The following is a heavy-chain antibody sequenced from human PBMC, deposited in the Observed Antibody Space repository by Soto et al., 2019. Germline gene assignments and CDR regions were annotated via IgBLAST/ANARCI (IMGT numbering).Heavy chain of an antibody. CDR3: AREGNYHEF. J-gene: IGHJ4*02. V-gene: IGHV3-21*01. Sequence: PGGSLRFSCETSGFPFGIYTMNWVRQAPGKGLEWVSSISSSGTYIDYADSVEGRFAISRDDAKNSVFLEMTSLRVDDTAVYYCAREGNYHEFWGQGTLVTVSS. D-gene: IGHD3-10*01. CDR1: GFPFGIYT. CDR2: ISSSGTYI.